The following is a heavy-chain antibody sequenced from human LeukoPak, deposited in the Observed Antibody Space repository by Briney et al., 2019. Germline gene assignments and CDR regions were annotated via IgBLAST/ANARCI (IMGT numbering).Heavy chain of an antibody. CDR2: IHYSGST. CDR1: DGSISSYY. D-gene: IGHD4-17*01. CDR3: ARLKDYDDLRGWFDP. V-gene: IGHV4-59*01. Sequence: SETLSLTCSVSDGSISSYYWSWIRQPPGKGLEWIGYIHYSGSTNYNPSLKSRVTISVDTPKNQFSLNLSSVTAADTAVYYCARLKDYDDLRGWFDPWGQGTLVTVSS. J-gene: IGHJ5*02.